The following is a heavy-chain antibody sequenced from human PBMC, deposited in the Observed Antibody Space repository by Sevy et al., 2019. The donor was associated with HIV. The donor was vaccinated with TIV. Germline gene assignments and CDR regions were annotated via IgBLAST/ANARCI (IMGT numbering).Heavy chain of an antibody. D-gene: IGHD2-2*01. V-gene: IGHV3-7*03. Sequence: GGSLRLSCAASGFTFSNYWMSWVRQAPGKGLEWVANIKGDGSEKYYVASVKGRFTISRDNAKTSLYLQMNSLRAEDTAVYYCARDCSSATCLWGLDVWVQGTTVTVSS. CDR1: GFTFSNYW. J-gene: IGHJ6*02. CDR2: IKGDGSEK. CDR3: ARDCSSATCLWGLDV.